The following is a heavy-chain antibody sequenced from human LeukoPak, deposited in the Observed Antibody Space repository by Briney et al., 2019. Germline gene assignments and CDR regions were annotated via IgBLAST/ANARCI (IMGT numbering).Heavy chain of an antibody. D-gene: IGHD6-19*01. V-gene: IGHV4-4*02. Sequence: PSGTLSLTCAVSGGSISSSNWWSWVRQPPGKGLEWIGEIYHSGSTNYNPSLKSRVTISVDKSKNQFSLKLSSVTAADTAVYYCTSFSGSWDYFDYWGQGTLVTVSS. J-gene: IGHJ4*02. CDR2: IYHSGST. CDR1: GGSISSSNW. CDR3: TSFSGSWDYFDY.